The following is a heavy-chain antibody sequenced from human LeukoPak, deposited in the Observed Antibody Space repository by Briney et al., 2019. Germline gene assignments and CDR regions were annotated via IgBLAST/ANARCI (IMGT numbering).Heavy chain of an antibody. CDR3: ASSHDSAGND. CDR1: GFTFSTTW. J-gene: IGHJ4*02. D-gene: IGHD2-15*01. Sequence: QPGGSLRLSFAASGFTFSTTWRSWVRQAPGKGLEWLGKIKPDGMATFYVDSVKGRFIISRDNAKNSLVMQMSSLRDDDTALYYCASSHDSAGNDWGQGTVVTVYS. CDR2: IKPDGMAT. V-gene: IGHV3-7*01.